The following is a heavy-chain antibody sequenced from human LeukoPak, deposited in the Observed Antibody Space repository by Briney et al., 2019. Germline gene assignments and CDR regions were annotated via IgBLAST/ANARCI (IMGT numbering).Heavy chain of an antibody. Sequence: SVKVSCKAPGGSFGRYAVSWVRQAPGQGLEWMGGIVPILGTANYAQKFQGRVTITADDSTSTAYMELTSLRSADTAVYYCARSQGYSYGSSYWGQGTLVTVSS. J-gene: IGHJ4*02. V-gene: IGHV1-69*01. CDR2: IVPILGTA. D-gene: IGHD5-18*01. CDR3: ARSQGYSYGSSY. CDR1: GGSFGRYA.